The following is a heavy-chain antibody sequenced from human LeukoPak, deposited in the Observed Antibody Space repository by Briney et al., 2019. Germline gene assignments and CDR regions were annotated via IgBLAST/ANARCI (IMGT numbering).Heavy chain of an antibody. Sequence: GGSLRLSCAASGFTFSSYWMHWVRQAPGKGLVWVSRINSDGSSTSYADSVKGRFTISRDNSKNTLSLQISRLTAEDTAVYYCTRTIRRYYFDSSGPGGPWGQGTLVIVSS. CDR1: GFTFSSYW. CDR3: TRTIRRYYFDSSGPGGP. J-gene: IGHJ5*02. D-gene: IGHD3-22*01. V-gene: IGHV3-74*01. CDR2: INSDGSST.